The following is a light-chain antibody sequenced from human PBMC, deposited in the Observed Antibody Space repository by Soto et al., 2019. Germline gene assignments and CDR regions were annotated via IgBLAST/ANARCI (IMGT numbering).Light chain of an antibody. CDR2: DAS. J-gene: IGKJ1*01. CDR3: QQYGGSTRT. V-gene: IGKV1-5*01. Sequence: DIQMTQSPSTLSGSVGDRVTITCRASQTISSWLAWYQQKPGKAHKLLIYDASSLESGVPSRFSGSGSGTDFTLSISRLEPEDFAVYYCQQYGGSTRTFGQGTKVDIK. CDR1: QTISSW.